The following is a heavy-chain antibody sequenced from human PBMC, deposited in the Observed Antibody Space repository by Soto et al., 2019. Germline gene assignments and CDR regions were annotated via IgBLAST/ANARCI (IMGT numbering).Heavy chain of an antibody. V-gene: IGHV5-10-1*03. CDR1: GYSFTSYW. J-gene: IGHJ4*02. Sequence: EVQLVQSGAEVKKPGESLRISCKGSGYSFTSYWISWVRQMPGKGLEWMGRIDPSDSYTNYSPSFQGHVTISADKSISTAYLQWSSLKASDTAMYYCARMGYYYDSSGAYYFDYWGQGTLVTVSS. CDR2: IDPSDSYT. CDR3: ARMGYYYDSSGAYYFDY. D-gene: IGHD3-22*01.